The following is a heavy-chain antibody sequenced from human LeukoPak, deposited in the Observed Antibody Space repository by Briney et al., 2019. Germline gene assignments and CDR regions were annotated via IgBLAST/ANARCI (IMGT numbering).Heavy chain of an antibody. CDR2: ISGYNGNT. V-gene: IGHV1-18*01. CDR3: ARGELWFGGPPNYFDY. CDR1: GYTFISYA. J-gene: IGHJ4*02. D-gene: IGHD3-10*01. Sequence: ASVKVSCKASGYTFISYAISWVRQAPGQGLEWMGWISGYNGNTNSAQKLQGRVTMTTDTPTSTAYMELRSLRSDDTAVYYCARGELWFGGPPNYFDYWGQGTLVTVSS.